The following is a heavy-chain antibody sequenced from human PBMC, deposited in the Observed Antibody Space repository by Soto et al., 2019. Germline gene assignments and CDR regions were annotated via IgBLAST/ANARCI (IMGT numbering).Heavy chain of an antibody. J-gene: IGHJ6*02. V-gene: IGHV1-3*01. CDR3: ARGDVVPIRFLEWLPTSDHYYYVMDV. CDR2: INAGNGNT. CDR1: GYTFTSYA. Sequence: GASVKVSCKASGYTFTSYAMHWVRQAPGQRLEWMGWINAGNGNTKYSQKFQGRVTITRDTSASTAYMELSSLRSEDTAVYYCARGDVVPIRFLEWLPTSDHYYYVMDVWAQRTTVTVSS. D-gene: IGHD3-3*01.